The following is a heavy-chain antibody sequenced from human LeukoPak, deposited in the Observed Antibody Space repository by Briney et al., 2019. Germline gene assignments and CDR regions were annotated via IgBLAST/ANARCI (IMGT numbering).Heavy chain of an antibody. D-gene: IGHD3-16*02. CDR1: GGSFSGYY. CDR2: VSDSGIT. V-gene: IGHV4-59*01. Sequence: SETLSLTCAVYGGSFSGYYWSWMRQPPGKGLEWIGYVSDSGITNYNPSLKSRVTISVDTSKNQFSLKLSSVTAADTAVYFCARDYQTWYFDLWGRGTLVTVSS. CDR3: ARDYQTWYFDL. J-gene: IGHJ2*01.